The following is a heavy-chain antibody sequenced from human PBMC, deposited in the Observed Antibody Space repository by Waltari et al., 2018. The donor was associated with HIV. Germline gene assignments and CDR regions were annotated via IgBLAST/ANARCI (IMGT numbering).Heavy chain of an antibody. CDR2: IKQDGSEK. CDR3: ASLYCSGGSCYDY. CDR1: GFTFSSYW. J-gene: IGHJ4*02. Sequence: EVQLVESGGGLVQPGGSLRLSCADSGFTFSSYWMTWVRQAPGKGLEWVANIKQDGSEKYYADSVKGRFTISRDNAKNSLYLQMNSLRAEDTAVYYCASLYCSGGSCYDYWGQGTLVTVSS. V-gene: IGHV3-7*01. D-gene: IGHD2-15*01.